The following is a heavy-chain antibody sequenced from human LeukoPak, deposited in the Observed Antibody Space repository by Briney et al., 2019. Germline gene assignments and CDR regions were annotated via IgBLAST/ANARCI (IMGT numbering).Heavy chain of an antibody. D-gene: IGHD6-19*01. Sequence: GGSLRLSCAASGFTFSSYAMHWVRQAPGKGLEWVSAISSGGGTYYADSVKGRFTISRDNSKNTLYLQMNSLRAEDTAVYYCANLNPDIVVAVDPWGQGTLVTVSS. CDR1: GFTFSSYA. CDR3: ANLNPDIVVAVDP. J-gene: IGHJ5*02. V-gene: IGHV3-23*01. CDR2: ISSGGGT.